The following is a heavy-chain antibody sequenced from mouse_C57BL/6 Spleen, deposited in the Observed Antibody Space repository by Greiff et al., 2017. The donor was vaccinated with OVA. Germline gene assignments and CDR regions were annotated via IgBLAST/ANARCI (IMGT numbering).Heavy chain of an antibody. CDR2: INYDGSST. Sequence: EVKLMESEGGLVQPGSSMKLSCTASGFTFSDYYMAWVRQVPEKGLEWVANINYDGSSTYYLDSLKSRFIISRDNAKNILYLQMSSLKSEDTATYYCARCDYDVWFAYWGQGTLVTVSA. V-gene: IGHV5-16*01. J-gene: IGHJ3*01. D-gene: IGHD2-4*01. CDR3: ARCDYDVWFAY. CDR1: GFTFSDYY.